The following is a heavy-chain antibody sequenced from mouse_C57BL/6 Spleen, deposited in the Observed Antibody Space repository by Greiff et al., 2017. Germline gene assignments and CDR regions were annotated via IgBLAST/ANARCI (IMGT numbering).Heavy chain of an antibody. D-gene: IGHD2-3*01. V-gene: IGHV5-16*01. CDR3: ASAAYDGYYADY. J-gene: IGHJ2*01. CDR2: INYDGSST. CDR1: GFTFSDYY. Sequence: DVQLVESEGGLVQPGSSMKLSCTASGFTFSDYYMAWVRQVPEKGLEWVANINYDGSSTYYLDSLKSRFIISRDNAKNILYLQMSSLKSEDTATYYCASAAYDGYYADYWGQGTTLTVSS.